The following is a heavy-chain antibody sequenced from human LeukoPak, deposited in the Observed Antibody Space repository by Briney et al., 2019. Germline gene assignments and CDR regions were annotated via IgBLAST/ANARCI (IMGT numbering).Heavy chain of an antibody. D-gene: IGHD1-1*01. CDR3: AGGNGQLDS. CDR1: GGSMRSDF. CDR2: VYHTGSS. V-gene: IGHV4-59*12. Sequence: TSETLSLTCTVSGGSMRSDFWSWIRQPPGKGLEWIAYVYHTGSSRYNPSLKSRVTISIDTSKNQFTLQLNSVTPEDTAVYFCAGGNGQLDSWGQGTLVTVSS. J-gene: IGHJ4*02.